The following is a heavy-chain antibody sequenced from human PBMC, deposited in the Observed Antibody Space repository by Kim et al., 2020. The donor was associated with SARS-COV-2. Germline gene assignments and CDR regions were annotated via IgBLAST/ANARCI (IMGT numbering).Heavy chain of an antibody. CDR2: INHSGST. Sequence: SETLSLTCAAYGGSFSGYYWSWIRQPPGKGLEWIGAINHSGSTNYNPSLKRRVTISVDTSKNQFSLKLSSVTAADTAVYYCARVLWPFDYWGQGTLVTVSS. V-gene: IGHV4-34*01. J-gene: IGHJ4*02. D-gene: IGHD3-16*01. CDR1: GGSFSGYY. CDR3: ARVLWPFDY.